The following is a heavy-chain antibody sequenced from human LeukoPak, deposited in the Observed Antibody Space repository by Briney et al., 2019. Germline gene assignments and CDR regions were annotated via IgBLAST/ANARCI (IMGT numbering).Heavy chain of an antibody. CDR3: ARDREFDYGSGTTPFGY. CDR1: RFSISSGYY. CDR2: IYHSGST. J-gene: IGHJ4*02. Sequence: SETLSLTCAVSRFSISSGYYWGWIRQPPGKGLEWIGSIYHSGSTYYNPSLKSRVTISVDTSKNQFSLKLSSVTAADTAVYYCARDREFDYGSGTTPFGYWGQGTLVTVSS. D-gene: IGHD3-10*01. V-gene: IGHV4-38-2*02.